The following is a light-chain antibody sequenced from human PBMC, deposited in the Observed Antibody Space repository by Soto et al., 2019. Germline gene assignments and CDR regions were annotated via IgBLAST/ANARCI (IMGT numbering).Light chain of an antibody. CDR2: DNY. V-gene: IGLV1-51*01. J-gene: IGLJ1*01. CDR3: GTWDTSLRVFYV. Sequence: QSVLTQPPSVSAAPGQNVTISCSGTSSNIGKNYVSGYQHLPGTAPRIRIYDNYKRPSGIPERLSGFKSGTPATLGIPGLQTGDEADYYCGTWDTSLRVFYVFGSGTQVTVL. CDR1: SSNIGKNY.